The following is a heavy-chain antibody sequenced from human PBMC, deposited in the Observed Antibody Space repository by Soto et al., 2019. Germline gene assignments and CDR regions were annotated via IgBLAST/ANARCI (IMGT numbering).Heavy chain of an antibody. Sequence: ASVKVSCKASGYTFTSYGISWVRQAPGQGLEWMGWISAYNGNTNYAQKLQGRVTMTTDTSTSTAYMELRSLRSDDTAVYYCARGSRVEGVQQLPPDYWGQGTLVTVSS. D-gene: IGHD6-13*01. CDR3: ARGSRVEGVQQLPPDY. CDR2: ISAYNGNT. CDR1: GYTFTSYG. J-gene: IGHJ4*02. V-gene: IGHV1-18*01.